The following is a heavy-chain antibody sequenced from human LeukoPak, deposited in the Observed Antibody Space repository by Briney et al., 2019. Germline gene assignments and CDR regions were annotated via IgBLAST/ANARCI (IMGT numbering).Heavy chain of an antibody. D-gene: IGHD1-26*01. V-gene: IGHV4-30-4*08. Sequence: PSQTLSLTCTVSGGSISSGDYYWSWIRQPPGKGLEWIGYIYYSGSTYYNPSLKSRVTISVDTSKNQFSLKLSSVTAADTAVYYCARGARATNDAFDIWGQGTMVTVSS. CDR1: GGSISSGDYY. CDR2: IYYSGST. CDR3: ARGARATNDAFDI. J-gene: IGHJ3*02.